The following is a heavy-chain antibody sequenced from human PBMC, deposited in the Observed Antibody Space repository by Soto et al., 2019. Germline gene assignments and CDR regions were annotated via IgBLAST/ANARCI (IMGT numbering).Heavy chain of an antibody. V-gene: IGHV4-34*01. Sequence: QVHLQQWGAGLLKPSETLSLTCAVYGGSFSGYYWSWIRQPPGKGLEWIGEINHSGSTNYNPSLKSRVTISVDTSKNQFSLKLSSVTAADTAVYYCANRGGLITIFGVNMYYFDYWGQGTLVTVSS. CDR3: ANRGGLITIFGVNMYYFDY. CDR2: INHSGST. CDR1: GGSFSGYY. J-gene: IGHJ4*02. D-gene: IGHD3-3*01.